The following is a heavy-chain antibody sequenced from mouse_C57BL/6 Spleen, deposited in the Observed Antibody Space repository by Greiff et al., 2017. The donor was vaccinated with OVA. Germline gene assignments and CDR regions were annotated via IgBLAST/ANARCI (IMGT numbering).Heavy chain of an antibody. CDR3: ARGGYYGNYVVWYFDV. CDR1: GYSITSGYY. Sequence: EVKVEESGPGLVKPSQSLSLTCSVTGYSITSGYYWNWIRQFPGNKLEWMGYISYDGSNNYNPSLKNRISITRDTSKNQFFLKLNSVTTEDTATYYCARGGYYGNYVVWYFDVWGTGTTVTVSS. V-gene: IGHV3-6*01. J-gene: IGHJ1*03. CDR2: ISYDGSN. D-gene: IGHD2-1*01.